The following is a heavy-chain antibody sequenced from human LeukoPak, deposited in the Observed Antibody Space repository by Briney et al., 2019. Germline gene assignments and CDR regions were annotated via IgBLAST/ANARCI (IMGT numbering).Heavy chain of an antibody. CDR2: ISGSGYST. J-gene: IGHJ4*02. CDR1: GFTFTTYT. V-gene: IGHV3-23*01. D-gene: IGHD6-13*01. Sequence: GGSLRLSCAVSGFTFTTYTMTWVRQAPGRGLEWISSISGSGYSTYYADSVKGRFTISRDNSKNTLHLQMNNLRAEDTAAYYCATDSSSWNIFDYWGQATLVTVSS. CDR3: ATDSSSWNIFDY.